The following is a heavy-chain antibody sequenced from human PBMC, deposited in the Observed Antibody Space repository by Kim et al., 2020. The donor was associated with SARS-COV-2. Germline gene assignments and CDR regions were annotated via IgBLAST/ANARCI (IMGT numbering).Heavy chain of an antibody. CDR2: IYYSGST. D-gene: IGHD1-1*01. CDR1: GGSISSYY. J-gene: IGHJ6*01. Sequence: SETLSLTCTVSGGSISSYYWSCIRQPPGKGLEWIGYIYYSGSTNYNPSLKSRVTISVDTSKNQFSLKLSSVTAADTAVYYCAIDSPRGTLLCLAWYYYG. CDR3: AIDSPRGTLLCLAWYYYG. V-gene: IGHV4-59*01.